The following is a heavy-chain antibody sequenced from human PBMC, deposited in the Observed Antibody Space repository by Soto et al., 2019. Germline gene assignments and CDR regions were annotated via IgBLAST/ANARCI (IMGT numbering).Heavy chain of an antibody. CDR3: ARDEDSIVVVPAAIDY. Sequence: QVQLVESGGGVVQPGRSLRLSCAASGFTFSSYAMHWVRQAPGKGLEWVAVISYDGSNKYYADSVKGRFTISRDNSKNTLYLQMNSLRAEDTAVYYCARDEDSIVVVPAAIDYWGQGTLVSVSS. V-gene: IGHV3-30-3*01. J-gene: IGHJ4*02. CDR2: ISYDGSNK. CDR1: GFTFSSYA. D-gene: IGHD2-2*01.